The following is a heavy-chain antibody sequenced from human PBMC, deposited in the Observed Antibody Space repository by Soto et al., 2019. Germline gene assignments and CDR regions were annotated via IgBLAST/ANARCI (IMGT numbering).Heavy chain of an antibody. V-gene: IGHV1-46*01. CDR2: VNPSGGST. J-gene: IGHJ1*01. D-gene: IGHD2-15*01. CDR1: GYLFTAYS. Sequence: ASVKVSCKASGYLFTAYSMHWVRLAPGQGLEWMGVVNPSGGSTKYARNFQGRVTMTRDASTTTIYMELSSLRSDDTAIYYCAREENCSGGTCYSEYFHRWGQGTLVTVSS. CDR3: AREENCSGGTCYSEYFHR.